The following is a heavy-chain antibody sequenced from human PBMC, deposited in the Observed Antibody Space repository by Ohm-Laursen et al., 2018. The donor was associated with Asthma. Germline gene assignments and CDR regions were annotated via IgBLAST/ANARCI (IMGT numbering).Heavy chain of an antibody. D-gene: IGHD3-22*01. V-gene: IGHV4-59*01. J-gene: IGHJ5*02. CDR2: IYYSGST. Sequence: SDTLSLTCTVSGGSISSYYWSWIRQPPGKGLEWIGYIYYSGSTNYNPSLKSRVTISVDTSKNQFSLKLNSVTAADTAVYYCAREDTRTYYYDTWGQGTLVTVSS. CDR1: GGSISSYY. CDR3: AREDTRTYYYDT.